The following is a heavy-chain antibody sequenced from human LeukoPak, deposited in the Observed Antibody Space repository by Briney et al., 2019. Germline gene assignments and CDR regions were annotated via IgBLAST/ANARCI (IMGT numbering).Heavy chain of an antibody. Sequence: GGSLRLSCGASGFIFSSYAMSWVRQAPGKGLEWVSTISGGGGGTHYADSVKGRFTISRDNSKNTLSLQMNSLRAEDTAVYYCARPYYYDSSDYYWAFDYWGQGTLVTVSS. CDR1: GFIFSSYA. V-gene: IGHV3-23*01. J-gene: IGHJ4*02. CDR2: ISGGGGGT. CDR3: ARPYYYDSSDYYWAFDY. D-gene: IGHD3-22*01.